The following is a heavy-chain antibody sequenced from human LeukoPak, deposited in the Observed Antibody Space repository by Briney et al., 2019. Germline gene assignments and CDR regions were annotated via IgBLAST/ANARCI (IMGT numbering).Heavy chain of an antibody. CDR3: AGDHCDSSGWYSDSF. D-gene: IGHD6-19*01. J-gene: IGHJ4*02. V-gene: IGHV1-46*01. CDR1: GYTFTSYY. Sequence: ASVKVSCKASGYTFTSYYMHWVLQAPGQGLEWMGIINPSGGSTSYAQKFQGRVTMTRDTSTSTVYMELSSLSSEATAVYYCAGDHCDSSGWYSDSFWGEGTLVIVSS. CDR2: INPSGGST.